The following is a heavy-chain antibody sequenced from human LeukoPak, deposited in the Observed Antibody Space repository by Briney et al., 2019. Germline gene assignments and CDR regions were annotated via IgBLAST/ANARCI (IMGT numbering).Heavy chain of an antibody. J-gene: IGHJ5*02. CDR1: GYTFTGYY. Sequence: ASVKVSCKASGYTFTGYYMHWVRQAPGQGLEWMGWINPNSGGTNYAQKFQGRVTMTRDTSISTAYMELSRLRSDDTAVYYCARDLIVVVPAATTNWFDPWAREPWSPSPQ. V-gene: IGHV1-2*02. CDR3: ARDLIVVVPAATTNWFDP. D-gene: IGHD2-2*01. CDR2: INPNSGGT.